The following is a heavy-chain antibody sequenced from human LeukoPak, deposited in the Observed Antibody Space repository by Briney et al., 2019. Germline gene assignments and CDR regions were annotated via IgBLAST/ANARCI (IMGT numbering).Heavy chain of an antibody. J-gene: IGHJ6*02. Sequence: TGGSLRLSCAASGFIVSSNYMSWVRQAPGKGLEYVSVINGDGRTTYYADSVKGRFTISRDNSRTTLYLQMNSLRAEDTAVYYCARAPFLAARPPYYGMDVWGQGTTVTVSS. D-gene: IGHD6-6*01. CDR1: GFIVSSNY. CDR2: INGDGRTT. CDR3: ARAPFLAARPPYYGMDV. V-gene: IGHV3-53*01.